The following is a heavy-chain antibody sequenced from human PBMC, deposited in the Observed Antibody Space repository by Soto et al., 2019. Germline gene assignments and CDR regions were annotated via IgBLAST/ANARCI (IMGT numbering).Heavy chain of an antibody. V-gene: IGHV5-51*01. CDR2: IYPGDSDT. Sequence: PGESLKISCKASGYSFTSYWIGWVRQMPGKGLEWMGIIYPGDSDTIYSPSFQGQVTISADKSISTAYLQWSSLKASDTAMYYCARNLNWNDGGGDAFDIWGQGTMVTVSS. CDR1: GYSFTSYW. J-gene: IGHJ3*02. CDR3: ARNLNWNDGGGDAFDI. D-gene: IGHD1-1*01.